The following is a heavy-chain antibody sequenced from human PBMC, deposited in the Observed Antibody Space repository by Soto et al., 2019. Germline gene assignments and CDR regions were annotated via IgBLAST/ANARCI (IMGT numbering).Heavy chain of an antibody. Sequence: QVQLVQSGAEVKKPGASVKVSCKASGYTFASYAISWMRQAPGQGLEWMGWISAYNGNTNYAQKLQGRVTMTTGTSTSTADMELRSLRSDDTAVNYCARDAQPPDYWVQGTLVTVSS. CDR3: ARDAQPPDY. CDR2: ISAYNGNT. CDR1: GYTFASYA. J-gene: IGHJ4*02. V-gene: IGHV1-18*01.